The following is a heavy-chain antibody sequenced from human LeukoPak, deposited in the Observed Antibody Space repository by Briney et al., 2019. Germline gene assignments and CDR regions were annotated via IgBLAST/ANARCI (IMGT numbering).Heavy chain of an antibody. CDR3: ARETILAVAGDF. Sequence: QSGGSLRLSCAASGFTFNRNNMNWVRQAPGKGLEWVSYISSTSITMYYADSVKGRFTISRDNAKNSLYLQMNSLRADDTAVYYCARETILAVAGDFWGQGNLVTVSS. J-gene: IGHJ4*02. CDR1: GFTFNRNN. D-gene: IGHD6-19*01. CDR2: ISSTSITM. V-gene: IGHV3-48*01.